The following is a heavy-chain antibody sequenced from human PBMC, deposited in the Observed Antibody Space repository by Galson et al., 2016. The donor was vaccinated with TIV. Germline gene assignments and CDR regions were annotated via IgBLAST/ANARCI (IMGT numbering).Heavy chain of an antibody. J-gene: IGHJ4*02. D-gene: IGHD6-6*01. CDR2: MSAYSGAS. V-gene: IGHV1-18*01. Sequence: QSGAEVKKPGDSLKISCKASGYTFSHFAITWVRQAPGQGLEWMGYMSAYSGASNYAQEFQGRVTITTDTSTSTAYMELRNLRFDDTAVYYCARYSSTSSRRFDYWGQGTLVTVSA. CDR1: GYTFSHFA. CDR3: ARYSSTSSRRFDY.